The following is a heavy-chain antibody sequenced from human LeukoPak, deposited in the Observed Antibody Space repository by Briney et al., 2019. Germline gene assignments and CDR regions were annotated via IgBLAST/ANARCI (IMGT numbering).Heavy chain of an antibody. CDR1: GFTFTDFW. CDR2: INEGGSEK. Sequence: PGGSLRLSCAASGFTFTDFWMMWVRQAPGKGLEWVAQINEGGSEKDYVDSVRGGFTISRDNAMNSLDLQMSTLRVEDTAVYYCVRDATRGGDLDHWGQGTLVTVSS. V-gene: IGHV3-7*01. D-gene: IGHD2-21*01. CDR3: VRDATRGGDLDH. J-gene: IGHJ4*02.